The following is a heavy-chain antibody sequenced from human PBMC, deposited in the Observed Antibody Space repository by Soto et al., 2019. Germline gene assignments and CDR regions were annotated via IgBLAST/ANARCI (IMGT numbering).Heavy chain of an antibody. V-gene: IGHV3-21*01. CDR3: AREVLGIAAQGNSYYYYGMDV. Sequence: PGGSLRLSCAASGFTFSSYSMNWVRQAPGKGLEWVSSISSSSSYIYYAGSVKGRFTISRDNAKNSLYLQMNSLRAEDTAVYYCAREVLGIAAQGNSYYYYGMDVWGQGTTVTVSS. CDR1: GFTFSSYS. CDR2: ISSSSSYI. J-gene: IGHJ6*02. D-gene: IGHD6-13*01.